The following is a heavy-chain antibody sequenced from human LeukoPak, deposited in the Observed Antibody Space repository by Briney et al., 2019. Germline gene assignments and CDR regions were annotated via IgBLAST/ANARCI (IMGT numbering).Heavy chain of an antibody. J-gene: IGHJ4*02. Sequence: SETLAHTCTVSGGSISSSSYYWDWFRQPPGKGLEWIGSIYHSGNTNYNPSLKGRVSISVDKSNNQFSLKLNSVTAADTAVYYCVRLNLNFGSGSYSWGQRTLVTVSS. CDR3: VRLNLNFGSGSYS. CDR2: IYHSGNT. CDR1: GGSISSSSYY. V-gene: IGHV4-39*07. D-gene: IGHD3-10*01.